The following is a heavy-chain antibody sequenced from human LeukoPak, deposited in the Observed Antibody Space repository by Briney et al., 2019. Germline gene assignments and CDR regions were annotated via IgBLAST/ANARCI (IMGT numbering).Heavy chain of an antibody. V-gene: IGHV4-59*08. CDR2: IYYSGNT. CDR3: ARYYYGSGTTPIMDV. Sequence: SETLSLTCTVSGGSICSYYWSWIRQPPGKGLEWIGYIYYSGNTNYNPSLKSRVTISVDTSKNQFSLKLSSVTAADTAVYYCARYYYGSGTTPIMDVWGQGTTVTVSS. CDR1: GGSICSYY. J-gene: IGHJ6*02. D-gene: IGHD3-10*01.